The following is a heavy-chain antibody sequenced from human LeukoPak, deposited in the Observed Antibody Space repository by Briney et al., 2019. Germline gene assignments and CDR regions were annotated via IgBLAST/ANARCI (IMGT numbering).Heavy chain of an antibody. V-gene: IGHV7-4-1*02. CDR2: INTNTGNP. CDR3: ARDQLRITMVRGVILDPDAFDI. J-gene: IGHJ3*02. D-gene: IGHD3-10*01. CDR1: GYTFTSYA. Sequence: ASVKVSCKASGYTFTSYAMNWVRQAPGQGLEWMGWINTNTGNPTYAQGFTGRFVFSLDTSVSTAYLQISSLKAEDTAVYHCARDQLRITMVRGVILDPDAFDIWGQGTMVTVSS.